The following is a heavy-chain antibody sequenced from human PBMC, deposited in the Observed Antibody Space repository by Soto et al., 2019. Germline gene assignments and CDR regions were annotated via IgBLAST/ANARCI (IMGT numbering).Heavy chain of an antibody. V-gene: IGHV4-39*01. CDR3: ARPRTYKKYGYSFYGVDV. D-gene: IGHD5-18*01. CDR2: IYYNGNT. Sequence: QLQLQESGPGLVKPSETLSLICSVSGGSISSDTFYWGWFRQPPGKGLEWIGSIYYNGNTYYNPSLKGLVTISLDTSKNQFSLKVSSVTVADTGVDYCARPRTYKKYGYSFYGVDVWGQGTTVTVSS. CDR1: GGSISSDTFY. J-gene: IGHJ6*02.